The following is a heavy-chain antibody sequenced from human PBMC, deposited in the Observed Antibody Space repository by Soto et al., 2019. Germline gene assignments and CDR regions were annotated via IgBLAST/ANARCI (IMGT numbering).Heavy chain of an antibody. Sequence: PGGSLRLSCAASGFTFSSYWMSWVRQAPGKGLEWVANIKQDGSEKYYVDSVKGRFTISRDNAKNSLYLQMNSLRAEDTAVYYCAREGCSGGSCYSRGHAFDIWGQGTMLTVSS. D-gene: IGHD2-15*01. CDR3: AREGCSGGSCYSRGHAFDI. J-gene: IGHJ3*02. V-gene: IGHV3-7*01. CDR2: IKQDGSEK. CDR1: GFTFSSYW.